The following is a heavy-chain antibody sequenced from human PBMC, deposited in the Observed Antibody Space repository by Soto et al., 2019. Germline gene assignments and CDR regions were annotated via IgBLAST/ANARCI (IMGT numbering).Heavy chain of an antibody. CDR2: ISSSSSYI. J-gene: IGHJ6*03. CDR1: GFTFSSYS. V-gene: IGHV3-21*01. D-gene: IGHD3-3*01. CDR3: ARVERDYDFWSGSFYYYYYMDV. Sequence: GGSLRLSCAASGFTFSSYSMNWVRQAPGKGLEWVSSISSSSSYIYYADSVKGRFTISRDNAKNSLYLQMNSLRAEDTAVYYCARVERDYDFWSGSFYYYYYMDVWGKGTTVTVSS.